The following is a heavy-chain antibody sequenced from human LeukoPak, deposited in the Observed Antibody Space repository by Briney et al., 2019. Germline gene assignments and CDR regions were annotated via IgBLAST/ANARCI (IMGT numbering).Heavy chain of an antibody. D-gene: IGHD3-16*01. J-gene: IGHJ4*02. CDR2: MTGSGGRT. CDR1: VFSFSSYA. V-gene: IGHV3-23*01. Sequence: GGSLRLSCAASVFSFSSYAMNAVPESAGKRLECFSTMTGSGGRTYDADSVKGRFTISRDNSKNTLYLQMNSLRAEDTAVYYCAKARGSADLFEYWGQGTLVTVSS. CDR3: AKARGSADLFEY.